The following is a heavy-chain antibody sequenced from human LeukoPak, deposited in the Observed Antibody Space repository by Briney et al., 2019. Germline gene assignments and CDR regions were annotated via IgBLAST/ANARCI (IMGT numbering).Heavy chain of an antibody. D-gene: IGHD6-19*01. Sequence: GGSLRLSCAASGFTFSSYAMSWVRQAPGKGLEWVSAISGSGGSTYYADSVKGRFTISRDNSKDTLYLQMNSLRADDTAVYYCAKDQQWLVPSFDYWGQGTLVTVSS. V-gene: IGHV3-23*01. CDR2: ISGSGGST. CDR3: AKDQQWLVPSFDY. CDR1: GFTFSSYA. J-gene: IGHJ4*02.